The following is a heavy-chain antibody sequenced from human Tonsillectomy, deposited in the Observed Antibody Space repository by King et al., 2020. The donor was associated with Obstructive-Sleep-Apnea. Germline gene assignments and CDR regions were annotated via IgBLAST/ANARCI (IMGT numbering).Heavy chain of an antibody. CDR2: IKQDGSEE. CDR1: GFTFTAYW. D-gene: IGHD3-10*01. Sequence: VQLVESGGGLVQPGGSLKLSCAASGFTFTAYWMSWVRQAPGTGLEWVANIKQDGSEEYYVDAVKGRFTISRDNAKNSLFLQMNSLRAEDTAVYFCVGDRLGHLFEGFDIWGQGTMVTVSS. J-gene: IGHJ3*02. V-gene: IGHV3-7*01. CDR3: VGDRLGHLFEGFDI.